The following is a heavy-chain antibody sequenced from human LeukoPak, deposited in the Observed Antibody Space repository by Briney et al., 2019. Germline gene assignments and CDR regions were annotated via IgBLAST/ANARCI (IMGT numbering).Heavy chain of an antibody. CDR1: GFTFSSYS. Sequence: GGSLRLSCAASGFTFSSYSMNWVRQAPGKGLEWVSSISSSSSYIYYADSVKGRFTISRDNAKNSLYLQMNSLRAEDTAVYYCAALGADYDILTGYSRLGYYGMDVWGKGTTVTVSS. J-gene: IGHJ6*04. D-gene: IGHD3-9*01. CDR3: AALGADYDILTGYSRLGYYGMDV. V-gene: IGHV3-21*01. CDR2: ISSSSSYI.